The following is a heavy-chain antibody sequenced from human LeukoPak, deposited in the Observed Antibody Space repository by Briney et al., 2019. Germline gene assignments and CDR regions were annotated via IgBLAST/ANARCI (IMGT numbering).Heavy chain of an antibody. CDR2: IQPDGSQG. CDR1: GFTFGSYW. Sequence: GGSLRLSCVASGFTFGSYWMTWVRQAPGKGLEWVANIQPDGSQGLYVDSVKGRFIISRDNAKKPLYLQMNSRRAEDTAVYYCTRDPLYGALDSWGQGTLVTVSS. V-gene: IGHV3-7*01. D-gene: IGHD4-17*01. CDR3: TRDPLYGALDS. J-gene: IGHJ4*02.